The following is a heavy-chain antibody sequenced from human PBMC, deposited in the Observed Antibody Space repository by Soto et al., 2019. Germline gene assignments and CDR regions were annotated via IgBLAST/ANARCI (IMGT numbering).Heavy chain of an antibody. CDR1: GGSISSGGYY. V-gene: IGHV4-31*03. CDR2: IYYTGST. D-gene: IGHD3-22*01. CDR3: ARGPDYYDNSGMTFHV. J-gene: IGHJ3*01. Sequence: LSLTCTASGGSISSGGYYWSWIRQHPGKGLEWIGYIYYTGSTYYNPSLKSRVTMSVDTSKNQFSLRVSSVTAADTAVYYCARGPDYYDNSGMTFHVWGQGTMVTVSS.